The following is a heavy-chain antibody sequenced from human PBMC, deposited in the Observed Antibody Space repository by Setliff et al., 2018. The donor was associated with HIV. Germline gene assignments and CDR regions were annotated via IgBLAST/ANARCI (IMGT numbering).Heavy chain of an antibody. CDR2: IRSKVYGGTT. V-gene: IGHV3-49*03. Sequence: GESLKISCLISGFTFGDYALSWFRQAPGKGLEWVAFIRSKVYGGTTEYAAPVKGRFAILRDDSTSIAYLQMNSLKTEDTGVYYCSRSLGSYFDSAGYLRYFDYWGQGTQVTVSS. CDR3: SRSLGSYFDSAGYLRYFDY. J-gene: IGHJ4*02. D-gene: IGHD3-10*01. CDR1: GFTFGDYA.